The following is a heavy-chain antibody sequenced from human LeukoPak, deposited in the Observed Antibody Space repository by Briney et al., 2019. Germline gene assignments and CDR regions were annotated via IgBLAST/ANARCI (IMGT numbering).Heavy chain of an antibody. CDR1: GFTFSSYA. CDR2: ISYDGSNK. CDR3: ARDRGIVVVPAAIPLVYGMDV. J-gene: IGHJ6*02. V-gene: IGHV3-30-3*01. D-gene: IGHD2-2*01. Sequence: GGSLRLSCAASGFTFSSYATHWVRQAPGKGLEWVAVISYDGSNKYYADSVKGRFTISRDNSKNTLYLQMNSLRAEDTAVYYCARDRGIVVVPAAIPLVYGMDVWGQGTTVTVSS.